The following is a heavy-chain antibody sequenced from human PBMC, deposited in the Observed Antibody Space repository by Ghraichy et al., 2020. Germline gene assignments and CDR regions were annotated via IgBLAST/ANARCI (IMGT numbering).Heavy chain of an antibody. CDR1: GGTFSSYA. CDR2: IIPIFGTA. Sequence: SVKVSCKASGGTFSSYAISWVRQAPGQGLEWMGGIIPIFGTANYAQKFQGRVTITADESTSTAYMELSSLRSEDTAVYYCARAWVDLGGMDVWGQGTTVTVSS. CDR3: ARAWVDLGGMDV. J-gene: IGHJ6*02. D-gene: IGHD2-15*01. V-gene: IGHV1-69*13.